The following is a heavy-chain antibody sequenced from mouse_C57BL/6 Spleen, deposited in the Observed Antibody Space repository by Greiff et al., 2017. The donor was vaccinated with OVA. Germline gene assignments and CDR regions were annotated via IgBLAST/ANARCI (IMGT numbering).Heavy chain of an antibody. Sequence: QVHVKQSGAELVRPGASVTLSCKASGYTFTDYEMHWVKQTPVHGLEWIGAIDPETGGTAYNQKFKGKAILTADKSSSTAYMELRSLTSEDSAVYYCTRSIVTPAWFADWGKGTLVTVSA. CDR2: IDPETGGT. J-gene: IGHJ3*01. CDR3: TRSIVTPAWFAD. D-gene: IGHD2-12*01. V-gene: IGHV1-15*01. CDR1: GYTFTDYE.